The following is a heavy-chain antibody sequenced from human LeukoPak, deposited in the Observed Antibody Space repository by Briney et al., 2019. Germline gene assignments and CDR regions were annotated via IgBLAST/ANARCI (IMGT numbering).Heavy chain of an antibody. J-gene: IGHJ4*02. CDR1: GGSISSYY. CDR3: ARMLDTAMVY. Sequence: SSETLSLTCTVSGGSISSYYWSWIRQPPGKGLEWIVYFQNSGSTNYNPSLKSRVTISVDTSKNQFSLKLSSVTAADTAVYYCARMLDTAMVYWGQGTLVTVSS. D-gene: IGHD5-18*01. CDR2: FQNSGST. V-gene: IGHV4-59*08.